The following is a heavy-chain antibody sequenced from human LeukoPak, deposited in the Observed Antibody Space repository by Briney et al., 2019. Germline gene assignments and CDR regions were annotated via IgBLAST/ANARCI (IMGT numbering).Heavy chain of an antibody. V-gene: IGHV3-21*01. J-gene: IGHJ4*02. CDR1: GFTFSSYS. Sequence: PGGSLRLSCAASGFTFSSYSMNWVRQAPGKGLEWVSSISSSSSYKDYADSVKGQFTISRDNAKNSLYLQMNSLRAEDTAVYYCARLIRHTEVVSDYWGQGTLVTVSS. CDR2: ISSSSSYK. CDR3: ARLIRHTEVVSDY. D-gene: IGHD2-21*01.